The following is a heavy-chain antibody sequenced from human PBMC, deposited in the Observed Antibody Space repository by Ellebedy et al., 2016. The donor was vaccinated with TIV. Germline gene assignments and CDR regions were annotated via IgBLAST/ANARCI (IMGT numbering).Heavy chain of an antibody. CDR1: GFTFSNYA. J-gene: IGHJ6*03. CDR3: ASLYMVGEQLVLKFHYMDV. V-gene: IGHV3-30-3*01. D-gene: IGHD6-6*01. Sequence: GGSLRLSXAASGFTFSNYALHWVRQAPGKGLEWVALISYDGTNKYYADSVKGRFTISRDNSKSTLYLQMNSLRAEDTAVYYCASLYMVGEQLVLKFHYMDVWGKGTTVTVS. CDR2: ISYDGTNK.